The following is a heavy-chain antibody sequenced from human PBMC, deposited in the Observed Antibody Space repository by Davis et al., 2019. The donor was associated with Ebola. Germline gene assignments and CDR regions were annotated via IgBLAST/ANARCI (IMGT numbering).Heavy chain of an antibody. J-gene: IGHJ6*02. CDR3: ARERVTCGGGSCYYSGLDV. CDR1: GFTFSSYW. CDR2: IKEDGSEK. D-gene: IGHD2-15*01. V-gene: IGHV3-7*03. Sequence: GGSLRLSCAASGFTFSSYWMSWVRQAPGKGLEWVANIKEDGSEKFYVDSLKGRFAISRDNAKNSLFLQINNLGAEDTAVYYCARERVTCGGGSCYYSGLDVWGQGTTVTVSS.